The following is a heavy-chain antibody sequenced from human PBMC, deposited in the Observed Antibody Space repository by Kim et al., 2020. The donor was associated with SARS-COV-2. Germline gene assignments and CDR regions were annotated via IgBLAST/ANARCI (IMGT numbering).Heavy chain of an antibody. CDR1: GGTFSSYA. J-gene: IGHJ4*02. CDR2: IIPIFGTA. D-gene: IGHD2-15*01. CDR3: AWPRRHCSGGSCYLWDTFDY. V-gene: IGHV1-69*13. Sequence: SVKVSCKASGGTFSSYAISWVRQAPGQGLEWMGGIIPIFGTANYAQKFQGRVTITADESTSTAYMELSSLRSEDTAVYYCAWPRRHCSGGSCYLWDTFDYWGQGTLVTVSS.